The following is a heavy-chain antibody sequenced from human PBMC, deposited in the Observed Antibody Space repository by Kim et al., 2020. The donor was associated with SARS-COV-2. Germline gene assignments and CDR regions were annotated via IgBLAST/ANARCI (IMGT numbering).Heavy chain of an antibody. Sequence: SVKVSCKASGGTFSSYAISWVRQAPGQGLEWMGGIIPIFGTANYAQKFQGRVTITADESTSTAYMELSSRRSEDTAVYYCATGGYDIDGYGMDVWGQGTTVTVSS. D-gene: IGHD3-9*01. CDR1: GGTFSSYA. J-gene: IGHJ6*02. CDR2: IIPIFGTA. V-gene: IGHV1-69*13. CDR3: ATGGYDIDGYGMDV.